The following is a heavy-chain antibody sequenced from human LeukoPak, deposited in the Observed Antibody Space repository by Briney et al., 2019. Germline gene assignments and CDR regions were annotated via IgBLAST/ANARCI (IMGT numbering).Heavy chain of an antibody. CDR1: GFSLSTSGMR. D-gene: IGHD2-21*02. CDR3: ARVRCGGDCCPDY. V-gene: IGHV2-70*04. Sequence: SGPALVKPTQTLTLTCTFSGFSLSTSGMRVSWIRQPPGKALEWLARIDWDDDKFYSTSLKTRLTLSKDTSKNQVVLTMTNMDPVDTATYYCARVRCGGDCCPDYWGQGTLVTVSS. CDR2: IDWDDDK. J-gene: IGHJ4*02.